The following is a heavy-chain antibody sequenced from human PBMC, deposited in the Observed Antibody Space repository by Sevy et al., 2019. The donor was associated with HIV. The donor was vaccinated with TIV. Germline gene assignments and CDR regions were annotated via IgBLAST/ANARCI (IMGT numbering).Heavy chain of an antibody. CDR2: IKSEFDGGAL. CDR3: ITDPAYRGYDEEVINYYFYGMDV. D-gene: IGHD5-12*01. Sequence: GGSLRLSCTASGFTFSSAWMSWVRQAPGKGLEWVGRIKSEFDGGALDSAAPVKGRFSISREDSKTTVYLQMNSLKTDDTAVYYCITDPAYRGYDEEVINYYFYGMDVWGQWTTVTVSS. V-gene: IGHV3-15*01. J-gene: IGHJ6*02. CDR1: GFTFSSAW.